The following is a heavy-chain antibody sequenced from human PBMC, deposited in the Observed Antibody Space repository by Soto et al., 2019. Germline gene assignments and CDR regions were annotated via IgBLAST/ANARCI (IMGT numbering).Heavy chain of an antibody. CDR3: ARAISGYVT. CDR1: GITYNTYA. Sequence: QVQLVQSGAEVKKPGASVKLSCKASGITYNTYAIHWVRQAPGQGLEWMGWINAGNGDTRYSQNFQGRVTLTRDTSASTVYMDLGSLKSEDTDIYYCARAISGYVTWGQGTLVTVSS. V-gene: IGHV1-3*01. D-gene: IGHD5-12*01. CDR2: INAGNGDT. J-gene: IGHJ4*02.